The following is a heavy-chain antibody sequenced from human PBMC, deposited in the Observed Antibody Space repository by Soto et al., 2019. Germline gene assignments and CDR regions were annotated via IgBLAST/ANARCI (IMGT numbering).Heavy chain of an antibody. CDR2: ISSSSSYI. CDR1: VFTFSSYS. J-gene: IGHJ4*02. Sequence: EVQLVESGGGLVKPGGSLRLSCAASVFTFSSYSMNWVRQAPGKGLEWVSSISSSSSYIYYADSVKGRFTISRDNAKNSLYLQMNSLRAEDTAVYYCARAIRGSYGGPADYWGQGSLVTVSS. CDR3: ARAIRGSYGGPADY. V-gene: IGHV3-21*01. D-gene: IGHD1-26*01.